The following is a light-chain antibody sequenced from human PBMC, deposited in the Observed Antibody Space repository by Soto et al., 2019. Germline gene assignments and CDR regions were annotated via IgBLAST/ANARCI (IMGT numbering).Light chain of an antibody. V-gene: IGKV3-20*01. J-gene: IGKJ5*01. Sequence: EIFLTQSPGTLSLTRWERATLSWRASQSVSSSSLAWYQQKPGQAPRRLICGASSRATGIPDRFSGSGSGTDFTLTISRLEPEDFAVYYCQQYGSSPTFGEGTRLEIK. CDR1: QSVSSSS. CDR3: QQYGSSPT. CDR2: GAS.